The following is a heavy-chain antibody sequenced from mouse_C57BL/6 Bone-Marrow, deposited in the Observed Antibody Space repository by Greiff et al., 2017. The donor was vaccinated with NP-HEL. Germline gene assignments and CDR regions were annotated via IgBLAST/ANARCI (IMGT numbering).Heavy chain of an antibody. CDR2: IDPSDSYT. CDR3: ARMNPYWYFDV. J-gene: IGHJ1*03. Sequence: QVQLQQPGAELVRPGTSVKLSCKASGYTFTSYWMHWVKQRPGQGLEWIGVIDPSDSYTNYNQKFKGKATLTVDTSSSTAYMQLSSLTSEDSAVYYCARMNPYWYFDVWGTGTTVTVSS. V-gene: IGHV1-59*01. CDR1: GYTFTSYW.